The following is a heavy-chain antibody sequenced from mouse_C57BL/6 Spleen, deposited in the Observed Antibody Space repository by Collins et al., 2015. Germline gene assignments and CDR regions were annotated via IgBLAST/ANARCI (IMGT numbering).Heavy chain of an antibody. CDR2: IYPGNGDT. Sequence: QAYLQQSGAELVRPGASVKMSCKASGYTFTSYSMHWVKQTPRQGLEWIGAIYPGNGDTSYNQKFKGKATLTVDKSSSTAYMQLSSLTSEDSAVYFCARFGGLYYGNFHWYFDVWGTGTTVTVSS. D-gene: IGHD2-1*01. CDR1: GYTFTSYS. CDR3: ARFGGLYYGNFHWYFDV. V-gene: IGHV1-12*01. J-gene: IGHJ1*03.